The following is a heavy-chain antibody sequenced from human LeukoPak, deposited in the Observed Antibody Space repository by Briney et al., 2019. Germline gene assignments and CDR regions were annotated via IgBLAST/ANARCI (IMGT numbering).Heavy chain of an antibody. CDR3: ASLNDYTDAFDI. Sequence: SETLSLTCAVSGGSISSGDYYWSWIRQPPGKGLEWIGYIYYSGSTYYNPSLKSRVTISVDTSKNQFSLKLSSVTAADTAVYYCASLNDYTDAFDIWGQGTMVTVSS. CDR1: GGSISSGDYY. CDR2: IYYSGST. D-gene: IGHD4-11*01. J-gene: IGHJ3*02. V-gene: IGHV4-30-4*01.